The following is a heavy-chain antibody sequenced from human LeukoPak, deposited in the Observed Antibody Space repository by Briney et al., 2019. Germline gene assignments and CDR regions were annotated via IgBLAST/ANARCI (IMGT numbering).Heavy chain of an antibody. CDR3: SRENGAFSPFGY. V-gene: IGHV4-39*07. D-gene: IGHD2-8*01. CDR2: IYYTGST. CDR1: GGSISSSTYF. J-gene: IGHJ4*02. Sequence: SETLSLTCTVSGGSISSSTYFWGWIRQPPGKGLEWIGTIYYTGSTYYNPSLKSRVTISVDTSKNQFSLKVRSVTAADTAVYYCSRENGAFSPFGYWGQGTLVTVLS.